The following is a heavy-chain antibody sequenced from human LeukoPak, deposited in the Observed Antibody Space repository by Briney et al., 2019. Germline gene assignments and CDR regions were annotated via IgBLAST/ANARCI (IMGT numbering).Heavy chain of an antibody. CDR3: ARHQEYSGSSKGEGYYFDY. CDR1: GYSFTSYW. CDR2: IYPGDSDT. J-gene: IGHJ4*02. Sequence: HGASLKISCKGSGYSFTSYWIGWVRQLPGKGLEWMGIIYPGDSDTKYSPSFQGQVTISADKSISTADLQWSSLKASDTAMYYCARHQEYSGSSKGEGYYFDYWGQGTLVTVSS. V-gene: IGHV5-51*01. D-gene: IGHD1-26*01.